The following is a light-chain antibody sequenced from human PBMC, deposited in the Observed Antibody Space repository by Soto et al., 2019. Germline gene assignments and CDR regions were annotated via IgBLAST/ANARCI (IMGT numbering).Light chain of an antibody. Sequence: EMVMTQSPATLSVSPGERATLSCRASQSISSSLAWYQQIPGQAPRLLIYGASTRATGIPARFSGSGSGTKFTLTISGLQSEDFAIYYCQQYNKWPLITFGQGTRLEI. V-gene: IGKV3-15*01. CDR1: QSISSS. J-gene: IGKJ5*01. CDR3: QQYNKWPLIT. CDR2: GAS.